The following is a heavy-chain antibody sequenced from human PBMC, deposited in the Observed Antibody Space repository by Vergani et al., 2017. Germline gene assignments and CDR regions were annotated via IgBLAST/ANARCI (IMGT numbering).Heavy chain of an antibody. Sequence: QVQLQESGPGLVKPSETLSLTCTVSGGSISSYYWSWIRQPPGKGLEWIGYIYYSGSTNYNPSLKSRVTISVDTSKNQFSLKLSSVTAADTAVYYCARHISVGATAPFDYWGQGTLVTVSS. V-gene: IGHV4-59*08. CDR1: GGSISSYY. CDR2: IYYSGST. D-gene: IGHD1-26*01. J-gene: IGHJ4*02. CDR3: ARHISVGATAPFDY.